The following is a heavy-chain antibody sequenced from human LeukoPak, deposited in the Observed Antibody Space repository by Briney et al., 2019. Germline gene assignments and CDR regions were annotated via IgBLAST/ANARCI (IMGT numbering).Heavy chain of an antibody. CDR1: RFTSAANG. CDR2: INWNGDRT. Sequence: ADSLTTSCAASRFTSAANGMKCYNQTPSNRLKSVSRINWNGDRTGYADSVRGRFTISRDNAKNSLYLQMNSLRAEDTALYYCARKGYYGSGTYLDYWGQGTLVTVSS. CDR3: ARKGYYGSGTYLDY. J-gene: IGHJ4*02. D-gene: IGHD3-10*01. V-gene: IGHV3-20*04.